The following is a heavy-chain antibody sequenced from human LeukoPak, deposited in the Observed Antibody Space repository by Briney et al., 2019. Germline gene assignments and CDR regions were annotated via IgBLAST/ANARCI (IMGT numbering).Heavy chain of an antibody. CDR1: GFTFDDYA. V-gene: IGHV3-9*01. Sequence: GGSLRLSCAASGFTFDDYAMHWVRQAPGKGLEWVSGISWNSGSIGYADSVKGRFTISRDNAKNSLYLQMNSLRAEDTALYYCARNTLGYYYGSGIEKETNFDYWGQGTLVTVSS. CDR3: ARNTLGYYYGSGIEKETNFDY. D-gene: IGHD3-10*01. J-gene: IGHJ4*02. CDR2: ISWNSGSI.